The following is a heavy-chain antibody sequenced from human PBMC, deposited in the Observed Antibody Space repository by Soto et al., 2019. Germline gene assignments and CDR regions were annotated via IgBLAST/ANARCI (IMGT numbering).Heavy chain of an antibody. Sequence: GGSLRLSCSASGFSITDYAMSWVRQAPGKGLEWVSSISDSGTKTFYGDSVKGRFAISRDTSKNTVYMQMNNLRAEDMALYYCAKDGIRKDDYWGQGTVVTVSS. V-gene: IGHV3-23*01. J-gene: IGHJ4*02. CDR2: ISDSGTKT. CDR1: GFSITDYA. CDR3: AKDGIRKDDY.